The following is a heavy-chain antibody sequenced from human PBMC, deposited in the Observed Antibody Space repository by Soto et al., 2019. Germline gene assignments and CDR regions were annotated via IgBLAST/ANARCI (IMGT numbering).Heavy chain of an antibody. CDR3: ARVTDGCADY. J-gene: IGHJ4*02. CDR1: GGSISSGGYY. D-gene: IGHD6-19*01. CDR2: TYYSGST. V-gene: IGHV4-31*03. Sequence: PSETLSLTCTVSGGSISSGGYYWSWIRQHPGKGLEWIGYTYYSGSTYYIPSLKSRVTISVDTSKNQFSLKLSSVTAADAAVYYCARVTDGCADYWGQGTLVTVSS.